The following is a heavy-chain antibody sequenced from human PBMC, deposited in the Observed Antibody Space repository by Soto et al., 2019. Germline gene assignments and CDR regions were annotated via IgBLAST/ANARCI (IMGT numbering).Heavy chain of an antibody. CDR2: ISAYNGNT. CDR1: GYTFTSYG. V-gene: IGHV1-18*01. Sequence: ASVKVSCKASGYTFTSYGISWVRQAPGQGLEWMGWISAYNGNTNYAQKLQGRVTMTTDTSTSTAYMELRSLRSDDTAVYYCARDQGTRRLRNDPPYSSKYYFDYWGQGTLVTVSS. J-gene: IGHJ4*02. D-gene: IGHD6-13*01. CDR3: ARDQGTRRLRNDPPYSSKYYFDY.